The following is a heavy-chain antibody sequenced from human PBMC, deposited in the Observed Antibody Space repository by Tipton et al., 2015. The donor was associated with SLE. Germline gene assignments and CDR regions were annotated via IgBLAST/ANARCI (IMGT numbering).Heavy chain of an antibody. CDR2: IYTSGST. D-gene: IGHD6-13*01. CDR3: ARVVRGYSSSQGYFDY. Sequence: TLSLTCTVSGGPISSYYWSWIRQPAGKGLEWIGRIYTSGSTNYNPSLKSRVTMSVDTSKNQFSLKLSSVTAADTAVYYCARVVRGYSSSQGYFDYWGQGTLVTVSS. CDR1: GGPISSYY. V-gene: IGHV4-4*07. J-gene: IGHJ4*02.